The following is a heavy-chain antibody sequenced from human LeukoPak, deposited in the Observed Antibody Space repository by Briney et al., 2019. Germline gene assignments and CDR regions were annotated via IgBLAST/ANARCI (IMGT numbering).Heavy chain of an antibody. CDR3: ARGMSWTNFDY. D-gene: IGHD6-13*01. Sequence: ASVKVSCKAFGYTFTGNYMHWVRQAPGQGPEWMGVISPSGGSTTYAQKFQSRVTLTRDMSTSTDYLELSSLRSEDTAVYYCARGMSWTNFDYWGQGTLVTVSS. CDR1: GYTFTGNY. CDR2: ISPSGGST. V-gene: IGHV1-46*01. J-gene: IGHJ4*02.